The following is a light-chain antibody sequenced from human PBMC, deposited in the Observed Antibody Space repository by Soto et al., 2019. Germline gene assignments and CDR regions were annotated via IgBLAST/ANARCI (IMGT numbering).Light chain of an antibody. CDR1: RSDVGGYGY. CDR3: SSYAGSNTDVV. Sequence: QSALTQPPSASGSPGQSVTMSCTGTRSDVGGYGYVSWYQQHPGKAPKLMIYEVTKRASGVPERFSGSKSGNTASLTVSGFQAEDEADYYCSSYAGSNTDVVFGGGTKLTVL. J-gene: IGLJ2*01. V-gene: IGLV2-8*01. CDR2: EVT.